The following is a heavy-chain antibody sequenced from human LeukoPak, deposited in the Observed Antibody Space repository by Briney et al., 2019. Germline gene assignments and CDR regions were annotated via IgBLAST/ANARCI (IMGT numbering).Heavy chain of an antibody. V-gene: IGHV3-9*01. D-gene: IGHD1-26*01. J-gene: IGHJ4*02. CDR3: AKGVGDY. CDR2: ISWNSGSI. Sequence: GRSLRLSCAASGFTFDDYAMHWVRQAPGKGLEWVSGISWNSGSIGYADSVKGRFTISRDNAKNSLYPQMNSLRAEDTALYYCAKGVGDYWGQGTLVTVSS. CDR1: GFTFDDYA.